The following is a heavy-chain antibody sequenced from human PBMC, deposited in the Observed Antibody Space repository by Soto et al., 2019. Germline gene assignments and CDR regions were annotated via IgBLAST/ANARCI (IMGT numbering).Heavy chain of an antibody. Sequence: DVQLVDSGGGLVQPGRSLRLSCAASGFSFNEHAIHWVRQAPGKGLEWVSGISYNSGDMVFADSVKGRFTISRDNAKNSAYLPMNSLRVEALALYYCARRWQGLVRVLDIWGQGTMVNAS. J-gene: IGHJ3*02. V-gene: IGHV3-9*03. CDR3: ARRWQGLVRVLDI. CDR2: ISYNSGDM. CDR1: GFSFNEHA. D-gene: IGHD6-19*01.